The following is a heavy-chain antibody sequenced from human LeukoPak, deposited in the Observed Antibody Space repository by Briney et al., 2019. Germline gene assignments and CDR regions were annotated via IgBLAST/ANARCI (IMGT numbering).Heavy chain of an antibody. CDR1: GFTFSSYA. J-gene: IGHJ4*02. D-gene: IGHD2-2*01. CDR3: AKGPLRGTAAAIDY. Sequence: GGSLRLSCAASGFTFSSYAMHWVRQAPGKGLEWVAVISYDGRNIHYPDSVKGRFTISRDISTDTLWLQMDSLRTEDTAVYYCAKGPLRGTAAAIDYWGQGTLVTVSS. V-gene: IGHV3-30*04. CDR2: ISYDGRNI.